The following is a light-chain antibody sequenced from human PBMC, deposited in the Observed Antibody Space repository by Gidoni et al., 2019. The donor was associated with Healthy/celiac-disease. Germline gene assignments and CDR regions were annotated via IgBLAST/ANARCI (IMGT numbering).Light chain of an antibody. CDR2: AGS. V-gene: IGKV1-39*01. CDR1: QSISSY. J-gene: IGKJ1*01. CDR3: QQGYRTPGT. Sequence: DIQLTQSPSSLSASVGDRVTITCRARQSISSYLNWYQQKPGKAPKLLIYAGSSLQRGVPSRFSGSGSGTDFTLTISSLQPEDVATYYCQQGYRTPGTFGQGTKVEIK.